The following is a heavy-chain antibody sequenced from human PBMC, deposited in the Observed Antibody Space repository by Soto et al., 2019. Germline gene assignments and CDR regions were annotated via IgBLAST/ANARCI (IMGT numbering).Heavy chain of an antibody. CDR2: ISHDGHA. V-gene: IGHV4-39*01. CDR1: GDSISDTRYY. D-gene: IGHD4-17*01. CDR3: TRQVYGDYLGGNWFDL. Sequence: PSETLSLTCSVLGDSISDTRYYWGWIRQSPEKGLEWIGSISHDGHAYCNPSLKSRVTLFADTSRNQFSLKMKSVTVADTALYFGTRQVYGDYLGGNWFDLWGQGALVTVSS. J-gene: IGHJ5*02.